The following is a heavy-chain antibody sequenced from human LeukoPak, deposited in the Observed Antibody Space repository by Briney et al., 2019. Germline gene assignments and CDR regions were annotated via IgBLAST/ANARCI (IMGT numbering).Heavy chain of an antibody. Sequence: GESLKISCQGSGYSFTRKWIGWVRQMPGKGLEWMGIIYPGDSDIRYSPSFQGQVTISADKSISTAYLQWSSLKASDTAMYYCVRLYGDYDWFDPWGQGTLATVSS. J-gene: IGHJ5*02. D-gene: IGHD4-17*01. V-gene: IGHV5-51*01. CDR2: IYPGDSDI. CDR1: GYSFTRKW. CDR3: VRLYGDYDWFDP.